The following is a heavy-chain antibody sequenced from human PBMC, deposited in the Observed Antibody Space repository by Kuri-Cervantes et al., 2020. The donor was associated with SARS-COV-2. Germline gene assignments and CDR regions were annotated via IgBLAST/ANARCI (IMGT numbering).Heavy chain of an antibody. CDR1: GFTVSSNY. J-gene: IGHJ4*02. V-gene: IGHV3-66*02. Sequence: GGSMRLSCAASGFTVSSNYMSWVRQAPGKGLDWVSVIYSGGSTYYADSVKGRFTISRNNSKNTLYLKMNSLRTEDTAVYYCARDLGTIQGRDYWGQGTLVTVSS. CDR2: IYSGGST. D-gene: IGHD1-1*01. CDR3: ARDLGTIQGRDY.